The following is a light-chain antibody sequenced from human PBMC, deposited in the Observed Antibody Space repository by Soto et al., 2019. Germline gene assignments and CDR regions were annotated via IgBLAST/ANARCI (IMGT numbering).Light chain of an antibody. V-gene: IGLV1-40*01. J-gene: IGLJ2*01. CDR2: GDN. CDR3: QSYDNSLSNVV. Sequence: QSVLTQPPSVSGAPGQRVTIPCTGSSSNIGSFYDVHWYQQLPGTVPKLLIHGDNNRPSGVPDRFAGSKSGTSASLAITGLQAEDEADYYCQSYDNSLSNVVFGGGTKVTVL. CDR1: SSNIGSFYD.